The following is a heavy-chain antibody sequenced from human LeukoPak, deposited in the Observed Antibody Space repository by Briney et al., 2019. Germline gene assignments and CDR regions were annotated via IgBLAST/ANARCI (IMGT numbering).Heavy chain of an antibody. CDR2: IYHSGST. V-gene: IGHV4-38-2*02. D-gene: IGHD5-24*01. CDR1: GYSISSGYY. Sequence: SETLSLTCTVSGYSISSGYYWGWIRQPPGKGLEWIGSIYHSGSTNYNPSLKSRVTISVDKSKNQFSLKLSSVTAADTAVYYCARAGRGGLPDYWGQGTLVTVSS. J-gene: IGHJ4*02. CDR3: ARAGRGGLPDY.